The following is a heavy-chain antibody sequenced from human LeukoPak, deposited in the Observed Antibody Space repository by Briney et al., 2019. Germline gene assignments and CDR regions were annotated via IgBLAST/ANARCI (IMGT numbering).Heavy chain of an antibody. V-gene: IGHV3-30*04. D-gene: IGHD3-22*01. CDR3: ARGRGVYDGY. J-gene: IGHJ4*02. Sequence: GGSLRLSCAASGFTFSSYAMHWVRQAPGKGLEWVAVISYDGSNKYYADSVKGRFTISRDNSKNTLYLQMNSLRAEDTAVYYCARGRGVYDGYWGQGTLVTVSS. CDR1: GFTFSSYA. CDR2: ISYDGSNK.